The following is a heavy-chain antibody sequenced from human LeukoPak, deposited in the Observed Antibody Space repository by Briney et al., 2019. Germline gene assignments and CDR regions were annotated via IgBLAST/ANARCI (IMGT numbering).Heavy chain of an antibody. V-gene: IGHV4-34*01. CDR2: INHSGST. Sequence: PSETLSLTCAVYGGSFSGYYWSWIRQPPGKGLEWMGEINHSGSTNYNPSLKSRVTISVDTSKNQFSLKLSSVTAADTAVYYCAKMVDTAMVGGLYFDYWGQGTLVTVSS. CDR1: GGSFSGYY. CDR3: AKMVDTAMVGGLYFDY. J-gene: IGHJ4*02. D-gene: IGHD5-18*01.